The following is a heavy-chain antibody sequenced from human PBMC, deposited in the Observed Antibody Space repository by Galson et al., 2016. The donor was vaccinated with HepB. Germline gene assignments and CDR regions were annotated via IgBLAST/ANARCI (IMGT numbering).Heavy chain of an antibody. V-gene: IGHV3-74*03. CDR3: VRSYHLGGGYYRFDP. Sequence: SLRLSCAASGFTFSSHWMHWVRQAPGKGLVWVSRISGDKGTTTYADSVKGRFTISRDDAKNTLFLQMSSLRAEDTAVYYCVRSYHLGGGYYRFDPWGQGTPVTVSS. D-gene: IGHD3-3*01. CDR1: GFTFSSHW. J-gene: IGHJ5*02. CDR2: ISGDKGTT.